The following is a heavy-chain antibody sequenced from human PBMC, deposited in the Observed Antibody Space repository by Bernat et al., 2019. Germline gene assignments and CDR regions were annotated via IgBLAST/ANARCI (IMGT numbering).Heavy chain of an antibody. CDR3: AREAYGSGSLYFDY. Sequence: QLQLQESGSGLVKPSQTLSLTCAVSGGSISSGGYSWSWIRQPPGKGLGWIGYIYHSGSTYYNPSLKSRVTISVDRSKNQFSLKLSSVTAADTAVYYCAREAYGSGSLYFDYWGQGTLVTVSS. J-gene: IGHJ4*02. V-gene: IGHV4-30-2*01. D-gene: IGHD3-10*01. CDR1: GGSISSGGYS. CDR2: IYHSGST.